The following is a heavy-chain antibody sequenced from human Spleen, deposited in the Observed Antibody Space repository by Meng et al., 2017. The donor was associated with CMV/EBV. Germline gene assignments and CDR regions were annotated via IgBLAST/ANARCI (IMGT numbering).Heavy chain of an antibody. CDR1: GGSFSGYY. J-gene: IGHJ4*02. Sequence: CAVYGGSFSGYYWSWIRQPPGKGLEWIGEINHSGSTNYNPSLKSRVTISVDTSKNQFSLKLSSVTAADTAVYYCARVRRSSSYVDYWGQGTLVTVSS. D-gene: IGHD6-6*01. CDR2: INHSGST. CDR3: ARVRRSSSYVDY. V-gene: IGHV4-34*01.